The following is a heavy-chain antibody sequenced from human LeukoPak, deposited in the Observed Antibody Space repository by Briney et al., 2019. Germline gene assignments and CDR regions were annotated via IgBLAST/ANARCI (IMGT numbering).Heavy chain of an antibody. CDR2: INAGNGNT. CDR3: AFPTWTRAGYYFDY. D-gene: IGHD2-2*01. V-gene: IGHV1-3*01. CDR1: GYTFTSYA. J-gene: IGHJ4*02. Sequence: ASVKVSCKASGYTFTSYAMHWVRQAPGQRLEWMGWINAGNGNTKYSQKLQGRVTITEDTSTDTAYMELSSLRSEDTAAYYCAFPTWTRAGYYFDYWGQGTLVTVPS.